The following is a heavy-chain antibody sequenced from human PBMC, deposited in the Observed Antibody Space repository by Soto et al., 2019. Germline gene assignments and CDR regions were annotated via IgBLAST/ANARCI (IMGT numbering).Heavy chain of an antibody. J-gene: IGHJ4*02. V-gene: IGHV4-59*12. CDR2: IYYSGST. D-gene: IGHD4-17*01. CDR3: ARRYGPGFDY. Sequence: PSETLSLTCTVSGGSISSDYWSWVRQPPGKGLEWIGCIYYSGSTNYNPSLKSRVTISVDTSKNQFSLKLSSVTAADTAVYYCARRYGPGFDYWGQGTLVTVSS. CDR1: GGSISSDY.